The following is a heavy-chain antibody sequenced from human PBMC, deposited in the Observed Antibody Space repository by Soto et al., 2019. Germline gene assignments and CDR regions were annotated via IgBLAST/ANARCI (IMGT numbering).Heavy chain of an antibody. CDR1: GGSISSGSHY. D-gene: IGHD3-10*01. J-gene: IGHJ4*02. CDR2: MYYSGST. CDR3: ARGRSRGVILEIGLV. Sequence: SETLSLTCTVSGGSISSGSHYWGWIRRPPEKGLEWIGSMYYSGSTDYSPSLKSRVTISVDTTKNQFSLKLSSVTAADTAVYYCARGRSRGVILEIGLVWGQGILVT. V-gene: IGHV4-39*01.